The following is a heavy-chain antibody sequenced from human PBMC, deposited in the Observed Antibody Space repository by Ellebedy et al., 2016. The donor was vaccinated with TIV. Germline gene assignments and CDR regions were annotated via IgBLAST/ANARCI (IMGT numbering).Heavy chain of an antibody. CDR2: IDTKTGSP. CDR1: GYTFTSYD. Sequence: AASVKVSCKTSGYTFTSYDMIWVRQAPGQGLEWMGWIDTKTGSPTYAQGFTGRFVFSLDTSVSTAYLQISNLKAEDTAVFYCARLRPWELLDYWGQGTRVTVSS. V-gene: IGHV7-4-1*02. J-gene: IGHJ4*02. CDR3: ARLRPWELLDY. D-gene: IGHD1-26*01.